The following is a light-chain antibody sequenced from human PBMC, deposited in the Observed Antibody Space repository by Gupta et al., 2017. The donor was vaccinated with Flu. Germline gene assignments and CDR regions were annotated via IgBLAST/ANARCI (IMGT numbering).Light chain of an antibody. CDR1: QSVSSH. CDR3: QQYNNWPRT. Sequence: PATLSVSPGERAPLSFRASQSVSSHLAWYQHKAGQPPRLLIYGASTRATGIPGRFSGYGSGTEFTLTVSSLQSEDFAVYYYQQYNNWPRTFGGGTKVEIK. J-gene: IGKJ4*01. CDR2: GAS. V-gene: IGKV3-15*01.